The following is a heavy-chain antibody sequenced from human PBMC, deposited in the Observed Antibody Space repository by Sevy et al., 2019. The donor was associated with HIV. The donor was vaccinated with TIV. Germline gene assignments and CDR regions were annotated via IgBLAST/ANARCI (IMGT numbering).Heavy chain of an antibody. CDR3: TRSAAEAKNFYCGGDCYSDY. Sequence: ASVKVSCKASGYTITGYYLHWVRQAPGQGLEWMGWTNPNSGGTNYAPKFQGRVTMTRDTSISTASMELSRLRSDDTAVYYCTRSAAEAKNFYCGGDCYSDYWGQGTLVTVSS. V-gene: IGHV1-2*02. J-gene: IGHJ4*02. CDR2: TNPNSGGT. D-gene: IGHD2-21*02. CDR1: GYTITGYY.